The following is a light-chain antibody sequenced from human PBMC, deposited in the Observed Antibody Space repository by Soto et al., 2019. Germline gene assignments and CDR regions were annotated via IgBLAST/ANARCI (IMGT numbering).Light chain of an antibody. CDR1: SSDFGGYNF. Sequence: QSVLTQPASVSGSPGQSITISCTGTSSDFGGYNFVSWYQPHPGKAPKLMIYQASNRPSGVSNRVSGSKSGNTVSLTISGLQAEYEADYYCCSYTSSSTYVFGTGTKLTVL. J-gene: IGLJ1*01. V-gene: IGLV2-14*01. CDR2: QAS. CDR3: CSYTSSSTYV.